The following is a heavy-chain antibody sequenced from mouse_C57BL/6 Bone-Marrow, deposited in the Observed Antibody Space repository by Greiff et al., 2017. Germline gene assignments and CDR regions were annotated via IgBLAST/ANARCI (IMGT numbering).Heavy chain of an antibody. J-gene: IGHJ1*03. D-gene: IGHD2-5*01. CDR2: IYPGSGST. CDR1: GYTFTSYW. CDR3: ARPYYSNYWYFDV. V-gene: IGHV1-55*01. Sequence: VQLQQPGAELVKPGASVKLSCKASGYTFTSYWITWVQQRPGQGLEWIGDIYPGSGSTNYTEKFKSKATLTVDTSSSTAYMQLSSLTSEESAVYYCARPYYSNYWYFDVWGTGTTVTVSA.